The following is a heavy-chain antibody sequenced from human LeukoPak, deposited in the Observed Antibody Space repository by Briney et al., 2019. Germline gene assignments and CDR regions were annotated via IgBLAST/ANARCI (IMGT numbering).Heavy chain of an antibody. D-gene: IGHD6-19*01. V-gene: IGHV3-23*01. CDR1: GFTFSSYA. Sequence: GGSLRLSCAASGFTFSSYAMSWVRQAPGKGLEWVSAISGSGGSTYYADSVKGRFTISRDNSKNTLYLQMNSLRADDTAVYYCAKSSRYGTGWYGRIDYWGQGTLVTVS. J-gene: IGHJ4*02. CDR3: AKSSRYGTGWYGRIDY. CDR2: ISGSGGST.